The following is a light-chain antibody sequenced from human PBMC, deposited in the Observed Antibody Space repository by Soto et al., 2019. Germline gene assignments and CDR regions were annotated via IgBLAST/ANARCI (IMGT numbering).Light chain of an antibody. CDR1: QSISRNY. CDR2: DAS. Sequence: VLTQTPGTLSLSPGESATLSCRASQSISRNYLAWYQQKPGQAPRLLIFDASSRATGVPDRFSGSGSETDFTLTISRLEAEDFAVYHCQQYGTSPLTFGGWTKLEIK. J-gene: IGKJ4*01. CDR3: QQYGTSPLT. V-gene: IGKV3-20*01.